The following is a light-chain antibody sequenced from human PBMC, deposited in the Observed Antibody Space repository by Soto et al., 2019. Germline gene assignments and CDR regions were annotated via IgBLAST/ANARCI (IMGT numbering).Light chain of an antibody. V-gene: IGKV3-11*01. J-gene: IGKJ1*01. CDR2: DAS. CDR3: QQRSNFWT. Sequence: EIVLTQSPATLSLSPGERATLSCRASQSVSSYLAWYQQKPGQAHRLLIYDASNRATGIPARFSGSGSGTDFTLTISSIEPEDFAVYYCQQRSNFWTFGQGTKVEIK. CDR1: QSVSSY.